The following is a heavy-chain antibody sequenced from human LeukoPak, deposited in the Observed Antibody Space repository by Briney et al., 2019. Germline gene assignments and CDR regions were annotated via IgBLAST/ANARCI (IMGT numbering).Heavy chain of an antibody. CDR1: GDSVSSNSAA. Sequence: QALPLTCPISGDSVSSNSAAWNWLRQSPSRGLQWLGRTYYRSKWFTDYAVSVKSRITVNPDTSKNLFSLQLNSVTPDDTAVYYCARTIGHLDSWGQGTPVTVSS. CDR3: ARTIGHLDS. V-gene: IGHV6-1*01. D-gene: IGHD2-15*01. J-gene: IGHJ4*02. CDR2: TYYRSKWFT.